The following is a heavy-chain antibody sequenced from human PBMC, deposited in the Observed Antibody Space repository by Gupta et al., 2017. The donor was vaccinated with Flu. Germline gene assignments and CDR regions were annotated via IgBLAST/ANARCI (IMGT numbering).Heavy chain of an antibody. CDR2: IGANDDT. Sequence: EVQLVESGGGLVQPGGSLRLSCAASGFPFSNYAWHCVRQAPGKGLECVSTIGANDDTYYIDSVKGRFTISRDTAKGSLYLQMNSLRAGDTAVYFCAREGHSSTWYNWYFDLWGRGTLVTVSS. CDR3: AREGHSSTWYNWYFDL. D-gene: IGHD6-13*01. V-gene: IGHV3-13*04. CDR1: GFPFSNYA. J-gene: IGHJ2*01.